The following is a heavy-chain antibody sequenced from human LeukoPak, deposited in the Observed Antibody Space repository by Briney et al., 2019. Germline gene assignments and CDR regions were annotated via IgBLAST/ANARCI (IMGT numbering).Heavy chain of an antibody. Sequence: GGSLRLSCAASGFTFSSYAMSWVRQAPGKGLEWVSSISGSGGSTYYADSVKGRFPISRDKSKHTLYLQMTSLRAEDTAVYYCAKVRIVGAPKGFDYWGQGTLVTVSS. J-gene: IGHJ4*02. CDR3: AKVRIVGAPKGFDY. V-gene: IGHV3-23*01. D-gene: IGHD1-26*01. CDR1: GFTFSSYA. CDR2: ISGSGGST.